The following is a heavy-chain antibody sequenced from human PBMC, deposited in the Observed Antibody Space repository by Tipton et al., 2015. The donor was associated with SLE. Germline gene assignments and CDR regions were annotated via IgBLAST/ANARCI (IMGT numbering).Heavy chain of an antibody. D-gene: IGHD3-10*01. J-gene: IGHJ2*01. Sequence: LVQSGSSVKVSCKASGGSFNNHAVSWVRQAPGEGLEWLGGIVPLFRSTDYAQRFQGRLTISADDSTSTVYMELRSLRVDDTAVYFCARDRIGGGLPWYFDLWGRGTLVSVSS. CDR3: ARDRIGGGLPWYFDL. CDR1: GGSFNNHA. V-gene: IGHV1-69*01. CDR2: IVPLFRST.